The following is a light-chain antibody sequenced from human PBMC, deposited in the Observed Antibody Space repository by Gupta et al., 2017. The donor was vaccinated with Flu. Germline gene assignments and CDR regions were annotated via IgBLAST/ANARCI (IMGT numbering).Light chain of an antibody. CDR3: RRGTHPWT. CDR1: QSLVYKNGITY. Sequence: PVTLGQPASISCRSSQSLVYKNGITYLNWFQQRPGQSPRRLIYEVSKRDSGVPDRFSGSGSGTDFTLKSSRGEAEDVGVYYCRRGTHPWTFGQGTRLEI. J-gene: IGKJ2*02. CDR2: EVS. V-gene: IGKV2-30*01.